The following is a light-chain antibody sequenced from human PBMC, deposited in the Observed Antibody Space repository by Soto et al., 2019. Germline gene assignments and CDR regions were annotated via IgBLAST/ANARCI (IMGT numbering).Light chain of an antibody. J-gene: IGKJ3*01. Sequence: AIQMTQSPSSLSASVGDRVTITCRASQGIRNDLDWFQQKPGKARKLLIYAASNLQSGVPARFSGSGSGTDFTLTISSLQPEDFATYYCLQKYFYPFTFGPGTKVDIK. CDR1: QGIRND. CDR2: AAS. V-gene: IGKV1-6*01. CDR3: LQKYFYPFT.